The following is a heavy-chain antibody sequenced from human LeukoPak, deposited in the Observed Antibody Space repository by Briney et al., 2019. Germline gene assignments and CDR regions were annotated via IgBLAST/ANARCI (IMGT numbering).Heavy chain of an antibody. CDR1: GFTFSSYA. V-gene: IGHV3-23*01. CDR2: ISGSSGST. J-gene: IGHJ4*02. CDR3: AKSPVGSTYGKNPYYYYFDY. Sequence: HPGGSLRLSCAASGFTFSSYAMSWVRQAPGKGLEWVSTISGSSGSTYYADSVKGRFTIPRDNSKNTLYLQMNNLRAEDTAIYFCAKSPVGSTYGKNPYYYYFDYWGQGTLVTVSS. D-gene: IGHD5-18*01.